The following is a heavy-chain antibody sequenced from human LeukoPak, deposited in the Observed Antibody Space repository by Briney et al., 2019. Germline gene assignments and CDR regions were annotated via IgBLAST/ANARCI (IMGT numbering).Heavy chain of an antibody. CDR3: AKGLHSSSWNDAFDI. D-gene: IGHD6-13*01. J-gene: IGHJ3*02. Sequence: PGGSLRLSCEASGFTFKYYGMHWVRQAPGKGLEWVAFIRFDSTNYYYADSEKGRFTISRDNSQNTLYLQMNSLRVEDTAMYYCAKGLHSSSWNDAFDIWGQGTVVTVSS. CDR1: GFTFKYYG. CDR2: IRFDSTNY. V-gene: IGHV3-30*02.